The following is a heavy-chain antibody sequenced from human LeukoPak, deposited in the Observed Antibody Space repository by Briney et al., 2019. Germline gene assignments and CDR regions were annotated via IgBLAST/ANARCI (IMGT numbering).Heavy chain of an antibody. J-gene: IGHJ4*02. CDR3: ARAYGSVSYPPDY. CDR2: IYYSGST. CDR1: GGSISSSSYY. D-gene: IGHD3-10*01. V-gene: IGHV4-39*01. Sequence: IPSETLSLTCTVSGGSISSSSYYWGWIRQPPGKGLEWIGSIYYSGSTYYNPSLKSRVTISVDTSKNQFSLKLSSVTAADTAVYYCARAYGSVSYPPDYWGQGTLVTVSS.